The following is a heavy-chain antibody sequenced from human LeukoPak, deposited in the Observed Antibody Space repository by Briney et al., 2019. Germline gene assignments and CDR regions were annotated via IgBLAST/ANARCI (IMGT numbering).Heavy chain of an antibody. J-gene: IGHJ4*02. Sequence: TSETLSLTCTVFGGSLSRGGYYWNWIRQQPGQGLEWLGYIYHSGTARYNPSFKSRLNMSVDTSRSQFSLNLSSVTVADTALYYCARGGDYGDYFVYWGQGSMVSVSS. D-gene: IGHD4-17*01. CDR3: ARGGDYGDYFVY. CDR2: IYHSGTA. CDR1: GGSLSRGGYY. V-gene: IGHV4-31*03.